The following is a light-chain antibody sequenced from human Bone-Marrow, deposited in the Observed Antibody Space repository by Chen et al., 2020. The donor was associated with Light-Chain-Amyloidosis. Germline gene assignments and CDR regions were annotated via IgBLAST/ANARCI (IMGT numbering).Light chain of an antibody. CDR1: QNVLSTSNNKNY. CDR3: QQSYTPPLT. Sequence: DIVMTQSPDSLAVPLGERATINCKSSQNVLSTSNNKNYLAWYQQKEGQPPTLLIYWASTRESGVPDRFRGSGSGTDFTLTINGLQAEDVAVYYCQQSYTPPLTFCPGTKVEIK. J-gene: IGKJ1*01. CDR2: WAS. V-gene: IGKV4-1*01.